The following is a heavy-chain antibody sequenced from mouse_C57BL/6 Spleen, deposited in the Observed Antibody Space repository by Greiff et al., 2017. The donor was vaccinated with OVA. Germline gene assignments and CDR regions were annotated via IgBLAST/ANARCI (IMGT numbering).Heavy chain of an antibody. D-gene: IGHD2-3*01. CDR3: ARWRDDGYDV. CDR2: IYPGSGNT. CDR1: GYSFTSYY. J-gene: IGHJ1*03. Sequence: VQLQQSGPELVKPGASVKISCKASGYSFTSYYIHWVKQRPGQGLEWIGWIYPGSGNTKYNEKFKGKATLTADTYSSTAYMTLSSLTSEDSAFCYCARWRDDGYDVWGTGTTVTVSS. V-gene: IGHV1-66*01.